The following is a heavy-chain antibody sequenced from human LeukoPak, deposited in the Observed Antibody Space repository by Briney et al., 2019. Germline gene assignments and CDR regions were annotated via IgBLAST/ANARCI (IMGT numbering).Heavy chain of an antibody. CDR2: IYYSGST. J-gene: IGHJ6*03. V-gene: IGHV4-39*07. CDR3: ARALARGPYYYYYYMDV. CDR1: GGSISSSSYY. D-gene: IGHD6-6*01. Sequence: PSEILSLTCTVSGGSISSSSYYWGWIRQPPGKGLEWIGSIYYSGSTYYNPSLKSRVTISVDTSKNQFSLKLSSVTAADTAVYYCARALARGPYYYYYYMDVWGKGTTVTVSS.